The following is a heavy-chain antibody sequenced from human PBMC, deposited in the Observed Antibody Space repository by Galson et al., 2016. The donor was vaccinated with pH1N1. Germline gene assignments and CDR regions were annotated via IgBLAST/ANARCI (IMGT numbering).Heavy chain of an antibody. D-gene: IGHD3-10*01. CDR2: ISGGSFHI. V-gene: IGHV3-21*01. CDR1: GFIFTGYS. Sequence: SLRLSCAASGFIFTGYSMNWVRQAPGKGLEWVSSISGGSFHIYYADSVKGRFSISRDNAKNPLFLQMNSLRAEDTALYYCARDRSGRGVGSSSYMDVWGQGTTVTVSS. J-gene: IGHJ6*02. CDR3: ARDRSGRGVGSSSYMDV.